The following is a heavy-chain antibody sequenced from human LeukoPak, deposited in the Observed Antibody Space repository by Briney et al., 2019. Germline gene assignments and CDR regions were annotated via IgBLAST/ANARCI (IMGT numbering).Heavy chain of an antibody. J-gene: IGHJ5*02. D-gene: IGHD6-13*01. CDR2: INHSGST. V-gene: IGHV4-34*01. CDR3: ARGRGSSSSNWFDP. Sequence: PSETLSLTCAVYGGSFSGYYWSWIRQPPGKGLEWIGEINHSGSTNYNPSLKSRVTISVDTSKNQFSLKLSSVTAADTAVYYCARGRGSSSSNWFDPWGQGTLVTVSS. CDR1: GGSFSGYY.